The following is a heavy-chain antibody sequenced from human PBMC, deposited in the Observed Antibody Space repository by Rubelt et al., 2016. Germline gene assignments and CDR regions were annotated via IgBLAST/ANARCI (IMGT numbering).Heavy chain of an antibody. CDR3: ARRRIMGSVWTFDY. CDR1: GGSISSSSYY. V-gene: IGHV4-39*01. D-gene: IGHD6-19*01. J-gene: IGHJ4*02. Sequence: QQQLQESGPGLVKPLETLSLTCTVSGGSISSSSYYWGWIRQPPGKGLEWIGSIYYSGSTYYNPSLTSRVTISVDTSKNQCARRRSSVPGADTAVYYGARRRIMGSVWTFDYWGQGTLVTVSS. CDR2: IYYSGST.